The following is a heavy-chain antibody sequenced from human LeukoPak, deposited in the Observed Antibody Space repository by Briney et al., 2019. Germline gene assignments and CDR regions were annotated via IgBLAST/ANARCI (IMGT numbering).Heavy chain of an antibody. CDR2: IWYDGSNI. CDR3: ARDGFEGFGIDY. CDR1: GFTFSSYG. Sequence: GGSLRLSCAASGFTFSSYGMHWVRQAPGKGLEWVSVIWYDGSNIYYADSVKGRFTISRDNSKNTLYLQMDSMRAEDTAVYYCARDGFEGFGIDYWGQGTLVTVSS. V-gene: IGHV3-33*01. D-gene: IGHD3-10*01. J-gene: IGHJ4*02.